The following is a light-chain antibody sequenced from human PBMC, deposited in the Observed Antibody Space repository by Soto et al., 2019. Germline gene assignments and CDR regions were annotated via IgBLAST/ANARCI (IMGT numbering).Light chain of an antibody. CDR2: DAS. J-gene: IGKJ1*01. Sequence: DVQMTRSPSTLSASVGDRVTITCRASQSISSWLAWYQQKPGKAPKLLIYDASSLESGVPSRFSGSGSGTEFTLTISSLQPDDFATYYCQQYNSYSRTFGHGTKVDIK. CDR1: QSISSW. V-gene: IGKV1-5*01. CDR3: QQYNSYSRT.